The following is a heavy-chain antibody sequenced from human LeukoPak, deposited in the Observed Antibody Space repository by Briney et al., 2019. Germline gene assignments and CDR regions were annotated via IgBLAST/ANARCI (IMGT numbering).Heavy chain of an antibody. V-gene: IGHV1-69*13. CDR1: GGTFSSYA. Sequence: RASVKVSCKASGGTFSSYAISWVRQAPGQGLEWMGGIIPIFGTANYAQKFQGRVTITADESTSTAYMELSSLRSEDTAVYYCARAYYDFWSGYVPNYGMDVWGQGTTVTVSS. CDR3: ARAYYDFWSGYVPNYGMDV. D-gene: IGHD3-3*01. J-gene: IGHJ6*02. CDR2: IIPIFGTA.